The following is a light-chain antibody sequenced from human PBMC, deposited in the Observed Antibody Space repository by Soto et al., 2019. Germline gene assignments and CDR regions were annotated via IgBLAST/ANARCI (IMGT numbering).Light chain of an antibody. J-gene: IGLJ1*01. CDR2: DTT. V-gene: IGLV7-46*01. Sequence: QAVVTQEPSLTVSPGGTVTLTCGSSTGAVTNGHYPYWFQQKPGQAPRTLIYDTTNRHSWTPARFSGSLLGGKAALPLSGAQPEDEAQYYCLLSYSGPHVFGTGTKGTVL. CDR1: TGAVTNGHY. CDR3: LLSYSGPHV.